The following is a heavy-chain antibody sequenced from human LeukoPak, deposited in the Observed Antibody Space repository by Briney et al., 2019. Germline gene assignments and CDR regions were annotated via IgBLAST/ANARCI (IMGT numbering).Heavy chain of an antibody. Sequence: PSETLSLTCTVSGYSISSGYYWGWIRQPPGKGLEWIGSIYHSGSTYYNPSLKSRVTISVDTSKNQFSLKLSSVTAADTAVYYCARAAWELSLTFDPWGQGTLVTVSS. CDR3: ARAAWELSLTFDP. V-gene: IGHV4-38-2*02. J-gene: IGHJ5*02. CDR2: IYHSGST. D-gene: IGHD3-16*02. CDR1: GYSISSGYY.